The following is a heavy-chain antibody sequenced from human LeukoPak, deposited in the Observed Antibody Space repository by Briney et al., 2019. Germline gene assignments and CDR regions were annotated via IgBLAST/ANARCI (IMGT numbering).Heavy chain of an antibody. J-gene: IGHJ5*02. CDR1: GYSFTSYW. V-gene: IGHV5-10-1*01. CDR3: ATARYSNNWFDP. Sequence: GESLKISCKGSGYSFTSYWISWVRQMPGKGLEWMGRIDPSDSYTNYSPSFQGHVTISADRSISTAYLQWSSLKASDTAVYYCATARYSNNWFDPWGKRTLVTVSS. CDR2: IDPSDSYT. D-gene: IGHD4-11*01.